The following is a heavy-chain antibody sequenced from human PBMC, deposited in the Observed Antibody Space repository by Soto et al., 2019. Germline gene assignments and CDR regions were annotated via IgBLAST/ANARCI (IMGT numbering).Heavy chain of an antibody. CDR2: ITWNSGKI. CDR3: VKDSYADFHRVLRRAEYFFHC. J-gene: IGHJ4*03. V-gene: IGHV3-9*01. D-gene: IGHD2-2*01. Sequence: GGSLRLSCTASRFTFDDYAMHWVRQGPGRGLEWVSGITWNSGKIAYADSVKGRFTIARDDDNNSLYLQMNSLRPEDTALYYCVKDSYADFHRVLRRAEYFFHCWGHGTLVTVSS. CDR1: RFTFDDYA.